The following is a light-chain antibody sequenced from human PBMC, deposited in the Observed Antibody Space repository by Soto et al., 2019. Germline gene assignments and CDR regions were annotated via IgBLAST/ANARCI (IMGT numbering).Light chain of an antibody. Sequence: DIQMTQSPSSLSASVGDRITITCRASQSISTSLNWYQQKPGKAPKLLIYSASTLQSGVPSRFSGSGSGTDFTLTISSLQPEDFAVYYCQQYGSSPLYSFGQGTKLEIK. J-gene: IGKJ2*01. CDR2: SAS. V-gene: IGKV1-39*01. CDR1: QSISTS. CDR3: QQYGSSPLYS.